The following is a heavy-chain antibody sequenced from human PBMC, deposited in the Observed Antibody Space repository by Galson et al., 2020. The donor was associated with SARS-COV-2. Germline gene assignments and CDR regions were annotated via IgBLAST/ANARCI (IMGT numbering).Heavy chain of an antibody. CDR2: IRSKANSSAT. CDR1: GFTFSGSA. CDR3: TRSSRSDTAMVISYYYYGMDV. J-gene: IGHJ6*02. D-gene: IGHD5-18*01. V-gene: IGHV3-73*01. Sequence: QLGESLKISCAASGFTFSGSAMHWVRQASGKGLEWVGRIRSKANSSATAYAASVKGRFTISRDDSKNTAYLQMNSLKTEDTAVYYCTRSSRSDTAMVISYYYYGMDVWGQGTTVTVSS.